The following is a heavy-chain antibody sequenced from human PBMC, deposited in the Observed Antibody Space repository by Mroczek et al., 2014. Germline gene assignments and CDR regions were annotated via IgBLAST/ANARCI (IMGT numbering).Heavy chain of an antibody. CDR3: ARGPRRLTIFGVVTNNYYYYGMDV. Sequence: QVQLQQWGAGLLKPSETLSLTCAVYGGSFSGYYWSWIRQPPGKGLEWIGEINHSGSTNYNPSLKSRVTISVDTSKNQFSLKLSSVTAADTAVYYCARGPRRLTIFGVVTNNYYYYGMDVWGQGTTVTVSS. CDR1: GGSFSGYY. CDR2: INHSGST. J-gene: IGHJ6*02. D-gene: IGHD3-3*01. V-gene: IGHV4-34*01.